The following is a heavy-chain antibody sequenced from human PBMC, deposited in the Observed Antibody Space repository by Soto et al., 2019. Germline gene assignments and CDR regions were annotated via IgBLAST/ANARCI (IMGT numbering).Heavy chain of an antibody. CDR3: ARGITIFGVVIIEYYFDY. CDR1: GGTFSSYA. Sequence: QVQLVQSGAEVKKPGSSVKVSCKASGGTFSSYAISWVRQAPGQGLEWMGGIIPIFGTANYAQKFQGRVTITADESTSTAYMELSSRRSEDTAVYYCARGITIFGVVIIEYYFDYWGQGTLVTVSS. J-gene: IGHJ4*02. D-gene: IGHD3-3*01. V-gene: IGHV1-69*01. CDR2: IIPIFGTA.